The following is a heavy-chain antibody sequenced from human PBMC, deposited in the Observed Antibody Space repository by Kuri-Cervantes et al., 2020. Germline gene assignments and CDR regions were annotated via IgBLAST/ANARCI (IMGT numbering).Heavy chain of an antibody. CDR1: GGSFSGYY. CDR3: AGLMITFGGVIVMGWFDP. CDR2: INHSGST. Sequence: SETLSLTCAVYGGSFSGYYWSWIRQPPGKGLEWIGEINHSGSTNYNPSLKSRVTISVDMSKNQFSLKLSSVTAADTAVYYCAGLMITFGGVIVMGWFDPWGQGTLVTVSS. D-gene: IGHD3-16*02. V-gene: IGHV4-34*01. J-gene: IGHJ5*02.